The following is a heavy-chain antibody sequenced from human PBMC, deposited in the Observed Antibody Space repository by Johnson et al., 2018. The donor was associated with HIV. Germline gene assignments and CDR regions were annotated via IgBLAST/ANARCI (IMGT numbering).Heavy chain of an antibody. V-gene: IGHV3-20*04. CDR1: GFTFSDYY. CDR3: ARGNSVAARIGAFDI. D-gene: IGHD6-6*01. Sequence: VQLVESGGGLVQPGGSLRLSCAASGFTFSDYYMSWIRQAPGKGLEWVSGINWNGGSTGYADSVKGRFTISRDNAKNSLYLQMNSLRAEDTALYYCARGNSVAARIGAFDIWGQGTMVTVSS. J-gene: IGHJ3*02. CDR2: INWNGGST.